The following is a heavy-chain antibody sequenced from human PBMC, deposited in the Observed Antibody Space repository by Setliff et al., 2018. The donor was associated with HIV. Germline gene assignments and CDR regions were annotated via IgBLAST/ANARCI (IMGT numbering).Heavy chain of an antibody. D-gene: IGHD3-3*01. CDR2: INPSSTST. Sequence: ASVKVSCKASGYTFTTYYIHWVRQAPGQGLEWMGIINPSSTSTNYAQRFQGRVTMTRDTSTSTVYMELSSLRSDDTAVYYCARDLRDGFEEWFSTLDDGMDVWGQGTTVTVSS. V-gene: IGHV1-46*01. J-gene: IGHJ6*02. CDR3: ARDLRDGFEEWFSTLDDGMDV. CDR1: GYTFTTYY.